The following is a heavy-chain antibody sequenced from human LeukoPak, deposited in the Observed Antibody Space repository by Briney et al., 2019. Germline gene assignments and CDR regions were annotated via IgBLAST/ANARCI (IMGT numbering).Heavy chain of an antibody. J-gene: IGHJ4*02. CDR3: ARDPFPIRGSSSLSPFDY. CDR1: GGTFSSYA. Sequence: SVKVSCKASGGTFSSYAISWVRQAPGQGLEWMGRIIPIFGTANYAQKFQGRVTITTDESTSTAYMELSSLRSEDTAVYYCARDPFPIRGSSSLSPFDYWGQGTLVTVAS. V-gene: IGHV1-69*05. CDR2: IIPIFGTA. D-gene: IGHD6-13*01.